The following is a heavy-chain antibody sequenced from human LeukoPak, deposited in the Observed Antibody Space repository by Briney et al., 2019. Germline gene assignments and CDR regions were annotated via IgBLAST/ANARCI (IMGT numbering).Heavy chain of an antibody. CDR3: ARHEPEGITIFGVSLNWFDP. CDR2: IYYSGST. D-gene: IGHD3-3*01. Sequence: SETLSLTCTVSGGSISSRSYYWGWIRQPPGKGLEWIGSIYYSGSTYYNPSLKSRVTISVDTSKNQFSLKLSSVTAADTAVYYCARHEPEGITIFGVSLNWFDPWGQGTLVTVSS. CDR1: GGSISSRSYY. V-gene: IGHV4-39*01. J-gene: IGHJ5*02.